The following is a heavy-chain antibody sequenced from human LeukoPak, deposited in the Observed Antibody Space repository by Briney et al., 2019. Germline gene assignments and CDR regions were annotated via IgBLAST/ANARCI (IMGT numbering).Heavy chain of an antibody. D-gene: IGHD2-2*01. V-gene: IGHV3-30*01. Sequence: PGRSLRLSCAASGFTFSSYAMHWVRQAPGKGLEWVAVISYDGSNKYYADSVKGRFTISRDNSKTTLYLQMNSLRAEDTAVYYCARVRQPRGGKRPAGDAFDIWGQGTMVTVSS. J-gene: IGHJ3*02. CDR3: ARVRQPRGGKRPAGDAFDI. CDR2: ISYDGSNK. CDR1: GFTFSSYA.